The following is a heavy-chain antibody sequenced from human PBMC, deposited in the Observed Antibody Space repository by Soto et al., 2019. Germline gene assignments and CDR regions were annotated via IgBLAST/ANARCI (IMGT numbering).Heavy chain of an antibody. D-gene: IGHD3-3*01. CDR2: IIPIFGTA. J-gene: IGHJ6*02. CDR3: ARVPDYDFWSGYFVYYYGMDV. V-gene: IGHV1-69*13. Sequence: SVKVSCKASGCTFSSYAISWVRQAPGQGLEWMGGIIPIFGTANYAQKFQGRVTITADESTSTAYMELSSLRSEDTAVYYCARVPDYDFWSGYFVYYYGMDVWGQGTTVTVSS. CDR1: GCTFSSYA.